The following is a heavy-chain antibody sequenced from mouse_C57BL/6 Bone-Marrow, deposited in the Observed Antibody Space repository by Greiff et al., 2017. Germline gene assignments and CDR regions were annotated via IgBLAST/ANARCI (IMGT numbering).Heavy chain of an antibody. CDR1: GYSITSGYY. CDR3: ARLITTVVEGFAY. CDR2: ISYDGSN. Sequence: VQLQQSGPGLVKPSQSLSLTCSVTGYSITSGYYWNWIRQFPGNKLEWMGYISYDGSNNYNPSLKNRISITRDTSKNQFFLKLNSVTTEDTATYYCARLITTVVEGFAYWGQGTLVTVSA. V-gene: IGHV3-6*01. D-gene: IGHD1-1*01. J-gene: IGHJ3*01.